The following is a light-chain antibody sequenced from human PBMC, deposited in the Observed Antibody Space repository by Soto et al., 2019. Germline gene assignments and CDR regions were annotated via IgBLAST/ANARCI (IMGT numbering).Light chain of an antibody. Sequence: EIRLTQSPPSLSAAGGDRVTITCRASQSISTYLNWFQKKPGKGPKLLIYGTSTLVSGVPSRFSGSGSWKDFTLTISRLQPEDSATYYCQQAYSNIVTFGGGPKVDI. V-gene: IGKV1-39*01. CDR1: QSISTY. CDR2: GTS. CDR3: QQAYSNIVT. J-gene: IGKJ4*01.